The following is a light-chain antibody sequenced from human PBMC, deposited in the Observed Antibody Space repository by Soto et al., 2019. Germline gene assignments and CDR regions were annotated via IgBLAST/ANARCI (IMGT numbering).Light chain of an antibody. CDR1: QSISRD. J-gene: IGKJ1*01. Sequence: MTQSPFSLSASPGDRVTISCRASQSISRDLNWYQQKPGKAPNLLIYAASTLESGVPSRFSGSGSGTDFTLTISSLQLEDFATYYCQQYYSYPRTFGQGTKVDIK. CDR2: AAS. V-gene: IGKV1-39*01. CDR3: QQYYSYPRT.